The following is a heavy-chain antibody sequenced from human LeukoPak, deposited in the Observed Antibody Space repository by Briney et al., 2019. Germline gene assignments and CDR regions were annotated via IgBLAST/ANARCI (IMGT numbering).Heavy chain of an antibody. V-gene: IGHV4-39*07. D-gene: IGHD6-13*01. CDR2: IYYSGST. CDR3: ARDRRIAAAGTVGRATD. Sequence: SETLSLTCTVSGGSISSSSYYWGWIRQPPGKGLEWIGSIYYSGSTYYNPSLKSRVTISVDTSKNQFSLKLSSVTAADTAVYYCARDRRIAAAGTVGRATDWGQGTLVTVSS. CDR1: GGSISSSSYY. J-gene: IGHJ4*02.